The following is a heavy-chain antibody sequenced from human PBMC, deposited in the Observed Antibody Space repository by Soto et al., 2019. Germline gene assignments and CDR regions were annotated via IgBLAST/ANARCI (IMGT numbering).Heavy chain of an antibody. CDR2: INAGNGNT. J-gene: IGHJ4*02. D-gene: IGHD6-6*01. V-gene: IGHV1-3*01. Sequence: QVQHVQSGAEVKKPGASEKVSCKASGYTFTSYAMHWVRQAPGQRLEWMGWINAGNGNTKYSQKFQGRVTITRDTSASSAYIELSSLCSEDTAVYYCASHKVSCSSQYYFDYSGQGTLVTVSS. CDR3: ASHKVSCSSQYYFDY. CDR1: GYTFTSYA.